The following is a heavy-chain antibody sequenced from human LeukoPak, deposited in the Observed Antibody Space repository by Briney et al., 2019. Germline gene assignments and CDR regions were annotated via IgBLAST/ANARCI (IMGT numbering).Heavy chain of an antibody. J-gene: IGHJ3*02. CDR1: GGSISNYY. V-gene: IGHV4-4*07. CDR2: IYTSGST. CDR3: ASSRDCSSTSCYYAGMSDSSGYYWDAFDI. D-gene: IGHD2-2*01. Sequence: TSSETLSLTCAVSGGSISNYYWSWIRQPAGKGLEWIGRIYTSGSTNYNPSLKSRVTMSVDTSKNQFSLKLSSVTAADTAVYYCASSRDCSSTSCYYAGMSDSSGYYWDAFDIWGQGTMVTVSS.